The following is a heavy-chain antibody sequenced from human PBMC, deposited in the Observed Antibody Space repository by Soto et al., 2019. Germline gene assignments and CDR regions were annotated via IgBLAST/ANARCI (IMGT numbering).Heavy chain of an antibody. CDR1: GFTFSDYY. J-gene: IGHJ3*02. Sequence: PGGSLRLSCAASGFTFSDYYMSWIRQAPGKGLEWVSYISSSGSTIYYADSVKGRFTISRDNAKNSLYLQMNNLRAEDTAVYYCARGTDVLLWLGESPGAFDIWGQGTMVTVSS. V-gene: IGHV3-11*01. CDR2: ISSSGSTI. CDR3: ARGTDVLLWLGESPGAFDI. D-gene: IGHD3-10*01.